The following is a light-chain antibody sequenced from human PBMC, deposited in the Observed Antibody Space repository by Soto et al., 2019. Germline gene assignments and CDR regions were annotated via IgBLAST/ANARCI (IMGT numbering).Light chain of an antibody. V-gene: IGLV2-23*02. Sequence: QSVLTQPASVSGSPGQSITISCTGTYNLVSWYQQHPGKAPKLMIFEVNKRPSGVSYRVSGSKSGNTASLTISALQAEDEADYFCCSYAGNRRVVGGGTQLT. J-gene: IGLJ3*02. CDR1: YNL. CDR3: CSYAGNRRV. CDR2: EVN.